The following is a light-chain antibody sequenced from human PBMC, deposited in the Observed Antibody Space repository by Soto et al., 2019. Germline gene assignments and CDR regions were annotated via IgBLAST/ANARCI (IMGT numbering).Light chain of an antibody. J-gene: IGLJ2*01. CDR1: SSDGGSYSL. V-gene: IGLV2-23*01. CDR2: DAS. Sequence: QSVLTQPASMSGSPGQSITISCTGTSSDGGSYSLVSWYQQHPGKAPKLMIYDASKRPSGVSIRFSGSTAGNTASLTISGLQAEDEADYYCCSYAGKVVFGGGTKVTVL. CDR3: CSYAGKVV.